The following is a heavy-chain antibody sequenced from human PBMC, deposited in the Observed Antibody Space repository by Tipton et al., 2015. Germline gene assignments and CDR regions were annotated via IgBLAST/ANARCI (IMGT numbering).Heavy chain of an antibody. CDR1: GFSFSGSD. V-gene: IGHV3-73*01. CDR2: IRGKANSYGT. D-gene: IGHD1-26*01. Sequence: LTCEASGFSFSGSDMHWVRQAPGKGLEWVGRIRGKANSYGTIYGVSVRGRFTISRDDSKNTLYLNMNNVKREDTAVYYCSKHSYTGSYVWLDPWGQGTLVTVSS. J-gene: IGHJ5*02. CDR3: SKHSYTGSYVWLDP.